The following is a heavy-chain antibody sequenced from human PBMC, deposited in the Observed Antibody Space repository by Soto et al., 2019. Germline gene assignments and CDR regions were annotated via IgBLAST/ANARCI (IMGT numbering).Heavy chain of an antibody. Sequence: GASVKVSCKASGYTFTSCGISWVRQAPGQGLEWMGWISAYNGNTNYAQKLQGRVTMTTDTSTSTAYMELRSLRSDDTAVYYCARSVSFHYYYYYGMDVWGQGTTVTVSS. CDR3: ARSVSFHYYYYYGMDV. D-gene: IGHD3-10*01. J-gene: IGHJ6*02. CDR1: GYTFTSCG. CDR2: ISAYNGNT. V-gene: IGHV1-18*01.